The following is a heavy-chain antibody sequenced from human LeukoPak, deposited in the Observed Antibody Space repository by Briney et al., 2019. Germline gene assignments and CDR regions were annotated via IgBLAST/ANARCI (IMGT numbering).Heavy chain of an antibody. CDR3: TTGNF. CDR1: GFTFNNAW. V-gene: IGHV3-15*01. Sequence: GGSLRLSCAASGFTFNNAWMSWVRQAPGKGLEWVGRIKSKTDGGRTDYAAPVKGRFTISRDDSKNTLSLQMNSLKTEDTAVYYCTTGNFWGQGTLVTVSS. J-gene: IGHJ4*02. CDR2: IKSKTDGGRT.